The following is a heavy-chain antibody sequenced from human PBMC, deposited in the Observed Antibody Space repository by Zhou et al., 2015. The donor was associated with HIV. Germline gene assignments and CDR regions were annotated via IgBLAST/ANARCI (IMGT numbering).Heavy chain of an antibody. CDR1: TFTFSVYG. CDR3: AGDRWGEMANNYHFDY. CDR2: ISDDGNNK. Sequence: QVQLVESGGGVVQPGRSLRLSCATSTFTFSVYGMHWVRQAPGKGLEWVSFISDDGNNKYYADSVKGRFTISRDTSKNTLYLQMNSLRAEDTAVYYCAGDRWGEMANNYHFDYWGQGTLVHRLL. D-gene: IGHD5-24*01. J-gene: IGHJ4*02. V-gene: IGHV3-30*03.